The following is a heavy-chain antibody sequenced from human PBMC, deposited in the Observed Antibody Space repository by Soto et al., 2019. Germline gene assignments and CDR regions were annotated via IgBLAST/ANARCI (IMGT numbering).Heavy chain of an antibody. CDR2: MHHTQGT. CDR1: GASISSYY. CDR3: ARVPFVGYFDWLDP. J-gene: IGHJ5*02. V-gene: IGHV4-59*13. Sequence: NPSETLSLTXSVSGASISSYYWTWIRQPPGGGLEWIGYMHHTQGTNDNPSLRGRVHMSIDTSMNQFSLRLTSVTAADTAVYYCARVPFVGYFDWLDPWGHGTLVTVSS. D-gene: IGHD3-9*01.